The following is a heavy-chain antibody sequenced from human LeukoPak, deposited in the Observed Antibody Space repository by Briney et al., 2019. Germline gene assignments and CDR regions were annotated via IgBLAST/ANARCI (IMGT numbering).Heavy chain of an antibody. CDR2: ISYDGSNK. J-gene: IGHJ4*02. Sequence: PGGFLRLSCAASGFTFSSYGMHWVRQAPGKGLEWVAVISYDGSNKYYADSVKGRFTISRDNSKNTLYLQMNSLRAEDTAVYYCAKDLSLGGHWGQGTLVTVSS. V-gene: IGHV3-30*18. CDR1: GFTFSSYG. D-gene: IGHD5/OR15-5a*01. CDR3: AKDLSLGGH.